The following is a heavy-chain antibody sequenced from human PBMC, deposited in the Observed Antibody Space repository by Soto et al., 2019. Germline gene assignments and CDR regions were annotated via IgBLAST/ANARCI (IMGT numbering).Heavy chain of an antibody. J-gene: IGHJ6*02. D-gene: IGHD3-10*01. Sequence: PSGSMELTWAASGGRLKSKADYESWIHKSPRKGLAWAGYMYFTGTGSPNDSPSLKSRVTTSVDTAKNQFSLKLTSVTAADTAVYYCARVRRFGSRSHLGFYVSVMDVWGHGTTVTVTS. CDR1: GGRLKSKADY. V-gene: IGHV4-61*08. CDR2: MYFTGTGSP. CDR3: ARVRRFGSRSHLGFYVSVMDV.